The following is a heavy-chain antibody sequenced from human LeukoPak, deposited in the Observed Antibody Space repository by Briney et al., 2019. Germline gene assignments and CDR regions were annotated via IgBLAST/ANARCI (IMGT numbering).Heavy chain of an antibody. D-gene: IGHD3-22*01. CDR1: GFTFSSYG. CDR3: AKDQYDSNGSDY. Sequence: GRSLRLSCAASGFTFSSYGMHWVRQAPGKGLEWVAVISYDGSNKYYAESVKGRFSISRDNSKDTLYLQMNSLRPEDTAVYYCAKDQYDSNGSDYWGQGTLVTVS. J-gene: IGHJ4*02. V-gene: IGHV3-30*18. CDR2: ISYDGSNK.